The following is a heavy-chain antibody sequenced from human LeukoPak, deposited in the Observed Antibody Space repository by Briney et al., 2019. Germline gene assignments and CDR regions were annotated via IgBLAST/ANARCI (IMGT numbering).Heavy chain of an antibody. V-gene: IGHV3-74*01. CDR3: ARGGTYNSPDSSSWSVLYYYYYMDV. CDR2: INSDGSST. J-gene: IGHJ6*03. Sequence: PGGSLRLSCAASGFTFSNAWMSWVRQAPGKGLVWVSRINSDGSSTTYADFVKGRFTISGDNAKNTLYLQMNSLRAEDTAVYYCARGGTYNSPDSSSWSVLYYYYYMDVWGKGTTVTISS. D-gene: IGHD6-13*01. CDR1: GFTFSNAW.